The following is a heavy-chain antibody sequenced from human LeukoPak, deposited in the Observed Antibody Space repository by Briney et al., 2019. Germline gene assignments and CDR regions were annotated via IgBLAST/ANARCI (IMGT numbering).Heavy chain of an antibody. CDR1: GGSMNNFF. Sequence: SETLSLTCTVSGGSMNNFFWIWIRQSPGKGLEWIGYIYYSGGPTYNPSLKSRAAMSVDTSKTQFSLQLKSVTAADTAVYYCARHTPNKGGDAFDIWGRGTMVTVSS. V-gene: IGHV4-59*08. CDR3: ARHTPNKGGDAFDI. D-gene: IGHD1-26*01. J-gene: IGHJ3*02. CDR2: IYYSGGP.